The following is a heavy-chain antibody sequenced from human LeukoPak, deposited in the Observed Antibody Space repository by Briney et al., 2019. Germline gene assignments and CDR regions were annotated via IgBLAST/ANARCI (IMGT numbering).Heavy chain of an antibody. J-gene: IGHJ4*02. CDR3: AKDYDSGGYYLIVLESYFDY. CDR2: ISYDGNKK. CDR1: GFTFSSYA. V-gene: IGHV3-30-3*02. D-gene: IGHD3-22*01. Sequence: GGSLRLSCAASGFTFSSYAMHWVRQAPGKGLEWVAGISYDGNKKYYADSVKGRFTVSRDNSKNTLYLQMNSLRAEDTAIYYCAKDYDSGGYYLIVLESYFDYWGQGALVTVSS.